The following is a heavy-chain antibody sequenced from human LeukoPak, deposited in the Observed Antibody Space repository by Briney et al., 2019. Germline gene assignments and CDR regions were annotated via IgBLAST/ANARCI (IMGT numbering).Heavy chain of an antibody. V-gene: IGHV3-30-3*01. CDR3: ARDLAGRGKGAAAGTFF. CDR1: GFTFSSYA. J-gene: IGHJ4*02. Sequence: PGGSLRLSCAASGFTFSSYAMHWVRQAPGKGLEWVAVISYDGSNKYYADSVKGRFTISRDNSKNTLYLQMNSLRAEDTAVYYCARDLAGRGKGAAAGTFFWGQGTLVTVSS. CDR2: ISYDGSNK. D-gene: IGHD6-13*01.